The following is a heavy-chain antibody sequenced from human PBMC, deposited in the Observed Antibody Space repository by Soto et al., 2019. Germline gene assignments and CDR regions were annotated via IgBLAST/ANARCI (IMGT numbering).Heavy chain of an antibody. CDR1: GFTVSSNY. Sequence: EVQLVESGGGLVQPGGSLRLSCAASGFTVSSNYMSWVRQAPGKGLEWVSVIYSGGSTYYADSVKGRFTISRDNSKNTLYLQMNSLRAEDTAVYYCARDRAGEYYFYYWGQGTLVTVSS. CDR2: IYSGGST. J-gene: IGHJ4*02. V-gene: IGHV3-66*01. CDR3: ARDRAGEYYFYY.